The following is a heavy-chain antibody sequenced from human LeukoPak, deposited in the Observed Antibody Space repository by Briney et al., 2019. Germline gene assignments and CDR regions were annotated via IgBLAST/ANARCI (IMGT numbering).Heavy chain of an antibody. D-gene: IGHD2-2*01. J-gene: IGHJ4*02. CDR1: GYTFTGYY. V-gene: IGHV1-2*02. CDR3: ARRDCSSFKCYSFDY. Sequence: ASVKVSCKASGYTFTGYYMHWVRQAPGQGLEWMGWINPNSGGTNYAQKFQGRVTMTRDTSISTAYMELSRLRSDDTAVYYCARRDCSSFKCYSFDYWGQGILVTVSS. CDR2: INPNSGGT.